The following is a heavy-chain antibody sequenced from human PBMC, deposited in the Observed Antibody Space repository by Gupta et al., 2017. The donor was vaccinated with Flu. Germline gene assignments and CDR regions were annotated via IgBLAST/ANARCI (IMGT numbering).Heavy chain of an antibody. J-gene: IGHJ4*02. Sequence: EVQLVESGGALVQPGGSLRLSCAASGFPFNSYAMHWVRQASGKGLEYVSAISSSGGSTYYVDAVKVRFTISRDSSKNTLYLQMISLRAEDMAVYYCARELRVCRSTSFYTGFSLWGQGALVTASS. V-gene: IGHV3-64*07. D-gene: IGHD2-2*02. CDR3: ARELRVCRSTSFYTGFSL. CDR2: ISSSGGST. CDR1: GFPFNSYA.